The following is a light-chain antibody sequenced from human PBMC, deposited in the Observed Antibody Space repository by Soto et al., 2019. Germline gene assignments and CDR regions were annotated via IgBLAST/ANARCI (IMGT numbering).Light chain of an antibody. CDR3: CSYAHNFTWV. CDR1: TSNVGSYNL. Sequence: QAVVTQPASVSGSPGQSITISCTATTSNVGSYNLVSWYQQHPGKAPKLMIYEVTRRPSGISNRFSASKSANTASLTISGLQAEDEADYYCCSYAHNFTWVFGGGTKLTVL. CDR2: EVT. J-gene: IGLJ3*02. V-gene: IGLV2-23*02.